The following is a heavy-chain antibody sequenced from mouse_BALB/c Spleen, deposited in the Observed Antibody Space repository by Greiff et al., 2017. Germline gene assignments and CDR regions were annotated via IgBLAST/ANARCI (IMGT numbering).Heavy chain of an antibody. CDR2: ISSGSSTI. J-gene: IGHJ2*01. D-gene: IGHD2-2*01. Sequence: EVMLVESGGGLVQPGGSRKLSCAASGFTFSSFGMHWVRQAPEKGLEWVAYISSGSSTIYYADTVKGRFTISRDNPKNTLFLQMTSLRSEDTAMYNCARDLLWLRREYYFDYWGQGTTLTVSS. V-gene: IGHV5-17*02. CDR1: GFTFSSFG. CDR3: ARDLLWLRREYYFDY.